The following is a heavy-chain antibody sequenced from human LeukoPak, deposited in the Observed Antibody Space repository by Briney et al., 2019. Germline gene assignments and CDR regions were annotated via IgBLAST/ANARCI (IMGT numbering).Heavy chain of an antibody. D-gene: IGHD3-22*01. CDR3: AKGFDSRALNWFDP. CDR1: GLTFSSYA. J-gene: IGHJ5*02. Sequence: GGSLRLSCAASGLTFSSYAMNWVRQAPGKGLEWVSAITGSGGRTYYADSVKGRFTISRDNSKNTLYLQMNSLRAEDTAVYYCAKGFDSRALNWFDPWGQGTLVTVSS. CDR2: ITGSGGRT. V-gene: IGHV3-23*01.